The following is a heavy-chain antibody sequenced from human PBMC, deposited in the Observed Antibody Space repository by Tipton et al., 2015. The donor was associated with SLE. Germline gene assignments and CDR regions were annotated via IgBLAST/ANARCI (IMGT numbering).Heavy chain of an antibody. CDR3: ATFFGHSSASPDALDI. CDR1: GGSISSGGYY. V-gene: IGHV4-31*03. CDR2: IYYSGST. J-gene: IGHJ3*02. D-gene: IGHD6-6*01. Sequence: LRLSCTVSGGSISSGGYYWSWIRQHPGKGLEWIGYIYYSGSTYYNPSLKSRVTISVETSKNHFSLTLSSVTAADTAVYYCATFFGHSSASPDALDIWGQGTMVTVSS.